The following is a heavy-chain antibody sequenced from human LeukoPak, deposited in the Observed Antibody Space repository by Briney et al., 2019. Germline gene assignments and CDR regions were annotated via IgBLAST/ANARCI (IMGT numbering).Heavy chain of an antibody. CDR3: ARDRGRGYMDV. Sequence: PGGSLRLSCAASGFTFSSYGMHWVRQAPGKGLEWVAVISYDGSNKYYADSVKGRFTISRDNSKNTLYLQMNSLRAEDTAVYYCARDRGRGYMDVWGKGTTVTVSS. CDR2: ISYDGSNK. CDR1: GFTFSSYG. D-gene: IGHD1-26*01. J-gene: IGHJ6*03. V-gene: IGHV3-30*03.